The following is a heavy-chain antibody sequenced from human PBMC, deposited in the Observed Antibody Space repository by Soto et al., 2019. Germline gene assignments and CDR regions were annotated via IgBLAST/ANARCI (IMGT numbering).Heavy chain of an antibody. CDR3: ARGSNPFIAVADY. J-gene: IGHJ4*02. Sequence: ASVKVSCKASGYTFTGYYMHWVRQAPGQGLEWMGWINPNSGGTNYAQKFQGWVIMTRDTSISTAYMELSRLRSDGTAVYYCARGSNPFIAVADYWGQGTLVTVSS. CDR2: INPNSGGT. V-gene: IGHV1-2*04. CDR1: GYTFTGYY. D-gene: IGHD6-19*01.